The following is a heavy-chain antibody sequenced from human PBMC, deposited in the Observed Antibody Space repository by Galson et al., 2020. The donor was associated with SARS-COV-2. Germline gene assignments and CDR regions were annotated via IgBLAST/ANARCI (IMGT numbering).Heavy chain of an antibody. CDR2: IKQDGSEQ. Sequence: GGSLRLSCRVSGFTFSNYWMNWVRQAPGKGLEWVANIKQDGSEQNYVESVKGRFTISRDNTQNSLYLQMNSLRVEDTAVYFCARGSRFYDFWSGRAEYFQEWGQGTLVIVSA. D-gene: IGHD3-3*01. J-gene: IGHJ1*01. CDR1: GFTFSNYW. V-gene: IGHV3-7*01. CDR3: ARGSRFYDFWSGRAEYFQE.